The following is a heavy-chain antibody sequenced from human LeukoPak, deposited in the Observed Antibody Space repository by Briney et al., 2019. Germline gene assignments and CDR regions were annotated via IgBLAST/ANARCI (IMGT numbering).Heavy chain of an antibody. Sequence: SETLSLTCTVSGGSISSSSYYWGWIRQPPGKGLEWIGSIYYSGSTYYNPSLKSRVTISVDTSKNQFSLKLSSVTDADTAVYYCARGGYGSGWDYMDVWGKGTTVTVSS. J-gene: IGHJ6*03. CDR3: ARGGYGSGWDYMDV. CDR1: GGSISSSSYY. V-gene: IGHV4-39*07. CDR2: IYYSGST. D-gene: IGHD3-10*01.